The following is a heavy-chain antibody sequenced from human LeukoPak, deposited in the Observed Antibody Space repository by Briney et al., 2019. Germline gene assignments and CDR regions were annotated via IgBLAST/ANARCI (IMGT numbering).Heavy chain of an antibody. CDR1: GFTFSSYW. J-gene: IGHJ4*02. CDR2: ISEGGGDV. Sequence: GGSLRLSCAASGFTFSSYWMNWVRQAPGKGPEWVSFISEGGGDVYYRDSVKGRFTVSRGNAKNSLYLQMDSLRAEDTAVYFCARERPLDYWGQGALVTVSS. V-gene: IGHV3-48*01. CDR3: ARERPLDY.